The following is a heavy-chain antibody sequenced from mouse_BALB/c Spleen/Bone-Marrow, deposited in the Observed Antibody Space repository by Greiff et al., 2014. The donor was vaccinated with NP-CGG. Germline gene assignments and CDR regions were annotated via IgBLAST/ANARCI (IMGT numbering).Heavy chain of an antibody. CDR3: AREGSRLRGYFDV. CDR1: GYTFTSYW. V-gene: IGHV1S132*01. D-gene: IGHD1-1*01. CDR2: IFPGTGTT. J-gene: IGHJ1*01. Sequence: VQLQESGAELVKPGASVKLSCKTSGYTFTSYWIQWVKQRPGQGLGWIGVIFPGTGTTYYNEKFKGKATLTIDTSSSTAYMQLSSLTSEDSAVYFCAREGSRLRGYFDVWGAGTTVTVSS.